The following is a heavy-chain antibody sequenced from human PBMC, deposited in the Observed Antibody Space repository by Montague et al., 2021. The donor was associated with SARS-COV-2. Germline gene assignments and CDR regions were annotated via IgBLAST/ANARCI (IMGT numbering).Heavy chain of an antibody. D-gene: IGHD1-26*01. CDR2: IYHTGGT. J-gene: IGHJ4*02. CDR3: ARRGSGRSDLAY. V-gene: IGHV4-4*02. Sequence: SETLSLTCVVSGDPISTDNWWTWVRLPPGKGLVWVGDIYHTGGTKYKPSLMSRVSMSVDKSSNQFSLRLTSVTAADTAIYYCARRGSGRSDLAYWGQGTLVTVSS. CDR1: GDPISTDNW.